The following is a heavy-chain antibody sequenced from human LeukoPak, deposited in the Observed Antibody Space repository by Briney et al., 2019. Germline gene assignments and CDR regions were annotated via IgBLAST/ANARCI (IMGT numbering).Heavy chain of an antibody. V-gene: IGHV4-59*08. J-gene: IGHJ3*02. Sequence: SETLSLTCTVSGGSISSYYWSWIRQPPGKGLEWIGYIYYGGSTNYNPSLKSRVTISVDTSKNQFFLKLSSVTAADTAVYYCARRSRMTTIDAFDIWGQGTMVTVSS. CDR2: IYYGGST. CDR3: ARRSRMTTIDAFDI. D-gene: IGHD5-24*01. CDR1: GGSISSYY.